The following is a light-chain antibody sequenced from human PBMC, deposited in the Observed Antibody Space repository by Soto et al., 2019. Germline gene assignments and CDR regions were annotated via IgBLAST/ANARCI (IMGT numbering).Light chain of an antibody. Sequence: EIVLTQSPATLSVSPVERATLSGRASQTVLSNLSWYQQKPCQAPRLLIYGASTRAAGIPARFSGSGSGTEFALTISSLQSEDFAVYYCQQYNNWPITFGQGTRLEIK. CDR3: QQYNNWPIT. CDR2: GAS. J-gene: IGKJ5*01. V-gene: IGKV3-15*01. CDR1: QTVLSN.